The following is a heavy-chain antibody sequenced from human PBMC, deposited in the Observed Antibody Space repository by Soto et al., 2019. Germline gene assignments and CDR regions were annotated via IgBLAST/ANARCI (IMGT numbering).Heavy chain of an antibody. CDR2: INPSGGGT. CDR3: ARGGNIAARPLDY. D-gene: IGHD6-6*01. CDR1: GYTFTNYY. V-gene: IGHV1-46*01. Sequence: ASVKVSCKASGYTFTNYYMHWVRQAPGQGLEWMGIINPSGGGTNYAQKFQGRVTMTRDTSTSILYTELSSLRSDDTAVYYCARGGNIAARPLDYWGQGTLVTVSS. J-gene: IGHJ4*02.